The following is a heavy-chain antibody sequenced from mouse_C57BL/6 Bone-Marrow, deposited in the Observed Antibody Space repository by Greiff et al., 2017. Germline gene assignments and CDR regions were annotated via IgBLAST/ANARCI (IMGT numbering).Heavy chain of an antibody. CDR2: ISDGGSYT. J-gene: IGHJ4*01. CDR1: GFTFSSYA. V-gene: IGHV5-4*01. CDR3: ARDRGPFMDY. Sequence: EVKLVESGGGLVKPGGSLKLSCAASGFTFSSYAMSWVRQTPEKRLEWVATISDGGSYTYYPDNVKGRFTISRDNAKNNLYLQMSHLKSEDTAMYYCARDRGPFMDYWGQGTSVTVSS. D-gene: IGHD3-1*01.